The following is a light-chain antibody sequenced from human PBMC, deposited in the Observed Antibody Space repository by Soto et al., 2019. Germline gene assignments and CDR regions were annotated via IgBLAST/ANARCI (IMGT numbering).Light chain of an antibody. CDR2: WAS. CDR1: QSVLYNSNNKNY. V-gene: IGKV4-1*01. CDR3: QQYYSTPFT. J-gene: IGKJ3*01. Sequence: DIVMTQSPDSLAVSLGERATINCKSSQSVLYNSNNKNYLAWYQQKPGQPPKLLIYWASTRESGIPDRFSGSGSGTDFTLTISSLQAEDVAVYYCQQYYSTPFTGGPGTKVDIK.